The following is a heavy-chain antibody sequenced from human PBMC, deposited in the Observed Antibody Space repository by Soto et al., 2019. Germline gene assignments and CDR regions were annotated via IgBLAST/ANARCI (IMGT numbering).Heavy chain of an antibody. J-gene: IGHJ4*02. CDR1: GYTFTDYG. D-gene: IGHD2-2*01. CDR3: AKARGSRTPAPGTY. CDR2: ISAYNGNT. Sequence: ASVKVSCKASGYTFTDYGINWVRQAPGQGLEWMGWISAYNGNTNYAQKLQGRVTMTTDTSTSTAHMELRSLRSDDTAVYYCAKARGSRTPAPGTYWGQGILVTVSS. V-gene: IGHV1-18*01.